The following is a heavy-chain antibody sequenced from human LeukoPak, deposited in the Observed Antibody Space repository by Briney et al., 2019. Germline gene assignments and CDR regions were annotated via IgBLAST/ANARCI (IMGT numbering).Heavy chain of an antibody. CDR1: GFTLSGYA. J-gene: IGHJ5*02. CDR3: TRDSGTYNGFDP. V-gene: IGHV3-73*01. Sequence: GGSLTLSCAASGFTLSGYAIHWVRQSSGKGREWVGQIDKKEKGYATPRAHAASVKGRFTIPSDDSINTAYLQMKSLKTEDTALYYCTRDSGTYNGFDPWGQGTLVTVSS. D-gene: IGHD1-26*01. CDR2: IDKKEKGYATPR.